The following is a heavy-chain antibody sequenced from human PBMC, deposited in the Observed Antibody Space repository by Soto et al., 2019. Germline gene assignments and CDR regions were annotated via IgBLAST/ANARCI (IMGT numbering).Heavy chain of an antibody. CDR3: ARALYRSGTYYAFDN. Sequence: QVPLVQSGAEVKKPGASVTVSGKTSGYTPTNYDIGWVRQAPGQGLEWMGWISAYNGNTNSAQKLQGRLTMTTDTSTRTAYMELSSLRSDDTAVYYCARALYRSGTYYAFDNWVQGTLVTVSS. J-gene: IGHJ4*02. V-gene: IGHV1-18*01. CDR2: ISAYNGNT. CDR1: GYTPTNYD. D-gene: IGHD1-26*01.